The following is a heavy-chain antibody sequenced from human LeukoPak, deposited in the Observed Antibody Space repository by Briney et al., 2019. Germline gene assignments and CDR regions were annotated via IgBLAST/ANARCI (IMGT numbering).Heavy chain of an antibody. Sequence: PGGSLRLSCAASGFTFSSYGMHWVRQAPGKGLEWVAVISYDGSNKYYADSVKGRFSISRDNSRNTLSLQMNSLRAEDTAIYYCARDLSYSTLEYWGQGTLVIVSS. CDR3: ARDLSYSTLEY. J-gene: IGHJ4*02. D-gene: IGHD6-13*01. CDR1: GFTFSSYG. V-gene: IGHV3-30*03. CDR2: ISYDGSNK.